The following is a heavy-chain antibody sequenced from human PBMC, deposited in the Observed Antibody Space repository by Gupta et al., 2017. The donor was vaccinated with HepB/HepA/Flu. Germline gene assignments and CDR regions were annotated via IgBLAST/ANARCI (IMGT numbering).Heavy chain of an antibody. CDR1: GGTFSRYA. J-gene: IGHJ4*02. Sequence: QVPLVQSGAEVKKPGSSVTVSCKASGGTFSRYAISRVRQAPGQGLDGMGGIIPIFGTANYAQKFQGRVTITADESTSTAYMELSSLRSEDTAVYYCARAESGSYYADYWGQGTLVTVSS. D-gene: IGHD1-26*01. V-gene: IGHV1-69*01. CDR3: ARAESGSYYADY. CDR2: IIPIFGTA.